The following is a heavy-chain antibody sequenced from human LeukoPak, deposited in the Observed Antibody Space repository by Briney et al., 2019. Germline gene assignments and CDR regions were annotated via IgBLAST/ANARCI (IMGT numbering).Heavy chain of an antibody. J-gene: IGHJ3*02. D-gene: IGHD3-22*01. CDR1: GFTFSSYS. CDR2: ISSSSSYI. V-gene: IGHV3-21*01. Sequence: GGSLRLTCAASGFTFSSYSMNWVRQAPGKGLEWVSSISSSSSYIYYADSVKGRFTISRDNAKNSLYLQMNSLRAEDTAVYYCARKYDRGAFDIWGQGTMVTVSS. CDR3: ARKYDRGAFDI.